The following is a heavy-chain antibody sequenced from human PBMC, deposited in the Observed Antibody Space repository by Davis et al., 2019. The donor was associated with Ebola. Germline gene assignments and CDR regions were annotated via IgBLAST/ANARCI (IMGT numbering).Heavy chain of an antibody. J-gene: IGHJ3*01. V-gene: IGHV4-39*07. CDR3: ARGREYQLLFSRVVAFDF. Sequence: SETLSLTCTVSGGSISSSSYYWGWIRQPPGKGLEWIGSIYYSGSTYYNPSLKSRVTISVDTSKNQFSLKLSSVTAADTAVYYCARGREYQLLFSRVVAFDFWGQGTMVIVSS. CDR2: IYYSGST. D-gene: IGHD2-2*01. CDR1: GGSISSSSYY.